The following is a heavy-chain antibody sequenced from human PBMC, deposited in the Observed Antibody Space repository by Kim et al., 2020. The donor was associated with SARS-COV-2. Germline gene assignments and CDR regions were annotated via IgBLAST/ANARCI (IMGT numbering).Heavy chain of an antibody. V-gene: IGHV4-31*03. CDR2: IYYSGST. CDR1: GGSISSGGYY. D-gene: IGHD3-10*01. Sequence: SETLSLTCTVSGGSISSGGYYWSWIRQHPGKGLEWIGCIYYSGSTYYNPSLKSRVTISVDTSKNQFSLKLSSVTAADTAVYYCARAFWRGSGSYYEGFDYWGQGTLVTVSS. CDR3: ARAFWRGSGSYYEGFDY. J-gene: IGHJ4*02.